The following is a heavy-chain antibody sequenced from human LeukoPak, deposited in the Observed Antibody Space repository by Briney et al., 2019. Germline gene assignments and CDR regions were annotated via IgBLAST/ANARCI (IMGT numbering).Heavy chain of an antibody. V-gene: IGHV4-4*07. D-gene: IGHD3-22*01. CDR3: ARTWQWLPLDY. CDR2: IYISGST. CDR1: GGTISSYY. Sequence: SETLSLTCTVSGGTISSYYWSWIRQPAGKGLEWIGRIYISGSTNYNPSLKSRVTMSVDTSKNQFSLKLSSVTAADTAVYYCARTWQWLPLDYWGQGTLVTVSS. J-gene: IGHJ4*02.